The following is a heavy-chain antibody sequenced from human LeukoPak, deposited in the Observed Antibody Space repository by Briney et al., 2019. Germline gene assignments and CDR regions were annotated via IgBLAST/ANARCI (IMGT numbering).Heavy chain of an antibody. CDR3: ARITYYDFWSGYINYYYYYGMDV. V-gene: IGHV1-2*02. Sequence: APVTVSCKASGYTFTGYYMHWVRQAPGQGLEWMGWINPNSGGTNYAQKFQGRVTMTRDTSISTAYMELSRLRSDDTAVYYCARITYYDFWSGYINYYYYYGMDVWGQGTTVTVSS. CDR1: GYTFTGYY. J-gene: IGHJ6*02. D-gene: IGHD3-3*01. CDR2: INPNSGGT.